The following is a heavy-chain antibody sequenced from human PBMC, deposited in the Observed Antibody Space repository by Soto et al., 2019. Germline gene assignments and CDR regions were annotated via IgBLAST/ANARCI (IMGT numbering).Heavy chain of an antibody. D-gene: IGHD2-21*02. CDR2: VNPSGGHT. CDR1: GDTFTDYY. J-gene: IGHJ5*01. V-gene: IGHV1-46*01. CDR3: ARGGHVVVVTAALDS. Sequence: QVQLVQSGAEVKKPGASVKVSCKASGDTFTDYYIHWVRQAPGQGLEWMGTVNPSGGHTTYAQHFRGTMTITGVTSTSTLVMELTILTSEDAAVYYCARGGHVVVVTAALDSWGHGALVTVSS.